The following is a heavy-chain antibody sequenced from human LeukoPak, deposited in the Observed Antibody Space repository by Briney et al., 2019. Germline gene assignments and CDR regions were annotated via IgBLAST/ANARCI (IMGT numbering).Heavy chain of an antibody. CDR1: GYTFTSYA. V-gene: IGHV1-3*01. CDR2: INAGNGNT. Sequence: GASVKVSCKTSGYTFTSYAMHWVRQAPGQRLEWMGWINAGNGNTKYSQKFQGRVTITRDTSASTAYMELSSLRSEDTAVYYCARGGYPEAVSAFDVWGQGTMVTVSS. CDR3: ARGGYPEAVSAFDV. J-gene: IGHJ3*01. D-gene: IGHD5-18*01.